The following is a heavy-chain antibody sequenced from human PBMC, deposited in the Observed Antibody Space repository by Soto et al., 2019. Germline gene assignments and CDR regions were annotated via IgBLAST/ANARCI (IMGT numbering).Heavy chain of an antibody. CDR3: ARIIGEPLSKTSPYFDY. CDR2: INHSGST. V-gene: IGHV4-34*01. CDR1: GDSISSDGYY. Sequence: PSETLSLTCAVSGDSISSDGYYWSWILQPPGKGLEWIGEINHSGSTNYNPSLKSRVTISVDTSKNQFSLKLSSVTAADTAVYYCARIIGEPLSKTSPYFDYWGQGTLVTVSS. D-gene: IGHD3-10*01. J-gene: IGHJ4*02.